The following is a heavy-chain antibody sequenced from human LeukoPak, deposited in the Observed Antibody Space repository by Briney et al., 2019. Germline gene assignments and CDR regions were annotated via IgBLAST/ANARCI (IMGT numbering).Heavy chain of an antibody. V-gene: IGHV3-33*01. J-gene: IGHJ3*02. CDR2: IWYDGSNK. CDR3: ARAGDSSGRHAFDI. D-gene: IGHD3-22*01. Sequence: PGGSLRLSCAASGFTFSSYGMHWVRQAPGKGLEWVAVIWYDGSNKYYADSVKGRFTISRDNSKNTLYLQMNSLRAEDTAVYYCARAGDSSGRHAFDIWGQGTMVTVSS. CDR1: GFTFSSYG.